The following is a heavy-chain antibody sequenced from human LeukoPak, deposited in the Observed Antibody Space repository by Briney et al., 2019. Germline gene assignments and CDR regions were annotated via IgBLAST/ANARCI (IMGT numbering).Heavy chain of an antibody. V-gene: IGHV4-59*01. CDR3: ARDVDSSGYYDY. D-gene: IGHD3-22*01. CDR2: IYYSGST. J-gene: IGHJ4*02. CDR1: GGSISGYY. Sequence: SETLSLTCTVSGGSISGYYWSWIRQPPGKGLEWIGYIYYSGSTNDNPSLKSRVTISVDTSKNQFSLKLSSVTAADTAVYYCARDVDSSGYYDYWGQGTLVTVSS.